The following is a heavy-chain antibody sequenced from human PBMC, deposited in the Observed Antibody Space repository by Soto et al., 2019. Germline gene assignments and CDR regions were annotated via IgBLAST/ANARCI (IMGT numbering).Heavy chain of an antibody. D-gene: IGHD6-19*01. CDR1: GGTFSSYA. CDR3: ARGDSSGWYRGGNWFDP. CDR2: IIPIFGTA. V-gene: IGHV1-69*06. J-gene: IGHJ5*02. Sequence: ASVKVSCKASGGTFSSYAISWVRQAPGQGLEWVGGIIPIFGTANYAQKFQGRVTTTADKSTSTAYMELSSLRSEDTAVYYCARGDSSGWYRGGNWFDPWGQGTLVTVSS.